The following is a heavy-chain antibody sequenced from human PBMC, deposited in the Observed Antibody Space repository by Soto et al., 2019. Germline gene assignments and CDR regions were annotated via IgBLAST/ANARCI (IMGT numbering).Heavy chain of an antibody. J-gene: IGHJ6*02. CDR1: GFTVSSNY. CDR3: ARGDCSGGSCYPPNYYGMDV. Sequence: GGSLRLSCAASGFTVSSNYMSWVRQAPGKGLEWVSVIYSGGSTYYADSVKGRFTISRDNSKNTLYLQMNSLRAEDTAVYYCARGDCSGGSCYPPNYYGMDVWGQGTTVTVSS. D-gene: IGHD2-15*01. V-gene: IGHV3-53*01. CDR2: IYSGGST.